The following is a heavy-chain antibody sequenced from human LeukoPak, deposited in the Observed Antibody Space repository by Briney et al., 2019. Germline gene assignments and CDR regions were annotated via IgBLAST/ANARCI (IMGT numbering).Heavy chain of an antibody. V-gene: IGHV1-46*01. CDR2: INPSGGST. D-gene: IGHD6-13*01. CDR3: AVSYSSSWLTRTFDY. CDR1: GYTFTSYY. Sequence: ASVKVSWKASGYTFTSYYMHWVRQAPGQGLEWMGIINPSGGSTSYAQKFQGRVTMTRDTSTSTVYMELSSLRSEDTAVYYCAVSYSSSWLTRTFDYWGQGTLVTVSS. J-gene: IGHJ4*02.